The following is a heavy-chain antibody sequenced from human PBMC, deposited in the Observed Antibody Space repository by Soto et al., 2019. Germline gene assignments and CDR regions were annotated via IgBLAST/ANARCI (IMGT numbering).Heavy chain of an antibody. CDR1: GFTFSAYA. J-gene: IGHJ4*02. CDR3: ARAGRQWLAKYYFDF. Sequence: QLQLVESGGGVVQPGGSLRLSCAASGFTFSAYAMHWVRQAPGKGLEWVALMSYDGSTKEYADSVKGGFTISRDNSKNTLSLQMSSLRNEDTALYFCARAGRQWLAKYYFDFWGQGTLVTVSS. CDR2: MSYDGSTK. V-gene: IGHV3-30-3*01. D-gene: IGHD6-19*01.